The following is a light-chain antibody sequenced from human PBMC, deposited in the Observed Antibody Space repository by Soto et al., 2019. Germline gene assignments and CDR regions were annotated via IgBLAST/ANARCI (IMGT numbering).Light chain of an antibody. Sequence: EIVLTQSPATLSLSPGERATLSCRASQSVSSYLAWYQQKPGQAPRLLIYDASNRATGIPARFSGSGSGTEFTLTISSLEPEDFAVYYCQQRSNWPPGGTFGGGTKEQIK. CDR1: QSVSSY. CDR3: QQRSNWPPGGT. CDR2: DAS. J-gene: IGKJ4*01. V-gene: IGKV3-11*01.